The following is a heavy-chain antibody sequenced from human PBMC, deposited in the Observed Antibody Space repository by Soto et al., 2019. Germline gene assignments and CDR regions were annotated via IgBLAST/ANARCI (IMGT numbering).Heavy chain of an antibody. CDR1: GFKFIDYY. CDR3: ATTTAVIVAQGPMDV. Sequence: EVQLVQSGAEVKKPGATVKISCKVSGFKFIDYYLYWVQQAPGKALEWMGRVDPEDGETVYSEKFQGSLTITADTSIDRAHMELSGLRSEDTAVYFCATTTAVIVAQGPMDVWGQGTTVIVSS. J-gene: IGHJ6*02. D-gene: IGHD2-21*01. CDR2: VDPEDGET. V-gene: IGHV1-69-2*01.